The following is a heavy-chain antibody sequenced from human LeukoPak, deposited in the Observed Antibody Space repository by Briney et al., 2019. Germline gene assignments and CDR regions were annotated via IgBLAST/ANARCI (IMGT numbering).Heavy chain of an antibody. J-gene: IGHJ5*02. D-gene: IGHD5-12*01. CDR3: AQRQGPMSGAYDYFDP. V-gene: IGHV4-39*01. Sequence: SETLSLTCTVSGGSISSSSYYWGWTRQPPGKGLEWIGSIYYSGSTYYNPSLKSRVTISVDTSKNQFSLTVTPVTAADTAIYYCAQRQGPMSGAYDYFDPWGQGALVTVAS. CDR2: IYYSGST. CDR1: GGSISSSSYY.